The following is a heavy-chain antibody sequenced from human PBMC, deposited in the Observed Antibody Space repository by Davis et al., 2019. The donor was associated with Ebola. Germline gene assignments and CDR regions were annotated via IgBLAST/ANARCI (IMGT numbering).Heavy chain of an antibody. J-gene: IGHJ6*02. D-gene: IGHD3-10*01. CDR1: GGTFSTYA. Sequence: SVKVSCKASGGTFSTYAISWVRQAPGHGLEWMGSIMPILGTANYAQKFQDRLTITADESTSTAYMELSSLRSEDTAMFYCARHEDIGELDHHGLDVRGQGTTVTVSS. V-gene: IGHV1-69*11. CDR2: IMPILGTA. CDR3: ARHEDIGELDHHGLDV.